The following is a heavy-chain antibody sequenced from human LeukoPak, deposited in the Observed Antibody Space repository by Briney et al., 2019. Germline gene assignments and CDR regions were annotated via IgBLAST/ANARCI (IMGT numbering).Heavy chain of an antibody. J-gene: IGHJ4*02. CDR3: ARGFGYSFGYIGY. Sequence: PSETLSLTCTVSGGSISSYYWSWIRQSPGKGLEWIGYIYYSGTTLYNPSLRSRVTISVDTSKNQFSLKLTSVTAADTAVYYCARGFGYSFGYIGYWGQGTLVTVSS. CDR2: IYYSGTT. CDR1: GGSISSYY. D-gene: IGHD5-18*01. V-gene: IGHV4-59*01.